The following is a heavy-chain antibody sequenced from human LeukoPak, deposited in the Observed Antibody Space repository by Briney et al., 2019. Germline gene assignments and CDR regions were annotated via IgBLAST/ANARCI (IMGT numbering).Heavy chain of an antibody. CDR1: GGSISSSSYY. J-gene: IGHJ3*02. CDR3: ARGSALGSGWRTDAFDI. D-gene: IGHD6-19*01. CDR2: IYYSGST. V-gene: IGHV4-39*07. Sequence: SETLSLTCTVSGGSISSSSYYWGWIRQPPGKGLEWIGSIYYSGSTYYNPSLKSRVTISVDTYKNQFSLKLSSVTAADTAIYYCARGSALGSGWRTDAFDIWGQGRMVTVSS.